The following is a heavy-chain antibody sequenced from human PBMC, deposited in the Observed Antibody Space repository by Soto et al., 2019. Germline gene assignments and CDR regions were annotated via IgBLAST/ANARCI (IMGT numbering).Heavy chain of an antibody. CDR1: VGSFTSGVYS. CDR3: ARVPDR. J-gene: IGHJ5*02. Sequence: HLQLQESGSGLVNPSRTLSLTCAVSVGSFTSGVYSWGWIRQPPGKGLEWIGYIYHSGSTYYNPSLKSRVTISVDRSKNQFSLKLSSVTAADTAVYYCARVPDRWGQGTLVTVSS. D-gene: IGHD2-2*01. V-gene: IGHV4-30-2*01. CDR2: IYHSGST.